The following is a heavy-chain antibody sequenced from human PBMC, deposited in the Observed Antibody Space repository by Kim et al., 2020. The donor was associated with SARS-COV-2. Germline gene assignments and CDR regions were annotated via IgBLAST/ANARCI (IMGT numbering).Heavy chain of an antibody. V-gene: IGHV4-39*01. J-gene: IGHJ4*02. Sequence: GSTFHNPSLKSRVTISVDTSKNQFSLQLSSVTAADTAVYYCASLDHYFDYWGQGTLVTVSS. CDR3: ASLDHYFDY. CDR2: GST.